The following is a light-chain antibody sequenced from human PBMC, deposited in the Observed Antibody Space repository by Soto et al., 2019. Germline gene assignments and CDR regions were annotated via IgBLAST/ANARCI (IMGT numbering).Light chain of an antibody. CDR1: QSVGSN. CDR2: GAS. V-gene: IGKV3-15*01. J-gene: IGKJ1*01. Sequence: EIVMTQSLATLSVSPGERATVSCRASQSVGSNLAWYQQKLVQAPSLLIYGASTRATDIPVRFSGSGSGTEFSLPIRTLQSEDFAVYYCQQYDNWLRTFGKGTKVDIK. CDR3: QQYDNWLRT.